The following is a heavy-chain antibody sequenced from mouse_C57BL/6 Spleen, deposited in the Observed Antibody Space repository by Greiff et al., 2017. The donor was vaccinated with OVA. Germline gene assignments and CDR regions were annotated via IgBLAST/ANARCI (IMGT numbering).Heavy chain of an antibody. Sequence: EVKLQQSGPELVKPGASVKIPCKASGYTFTDYNMDWVKQSHGKSLEWIGDINPNNGGTIYNQKFKGKATLTVDKSSSTAYMELRSLTSEDTAVYYCARRGDYDGDFDYWGQGTTLTVSS. J-gene: IGHJ2*01. CDR3: ARRGDYDGDFDY. CDR2: INPNNGGT. D-gene: IGHD2-4*01. V-gene: IGHV1-18*01. CDR1: GYTFTDYN.